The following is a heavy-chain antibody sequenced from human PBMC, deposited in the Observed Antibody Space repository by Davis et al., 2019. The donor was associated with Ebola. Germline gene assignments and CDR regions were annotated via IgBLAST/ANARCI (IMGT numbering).Heavy chain of an antibody. Sequence: PSETLSLTCTVSGDSITTSTYWACIRQPPGKGLHWIASASYSGTTHYNPSLNNRVTMSVDPSTNQVSLKLSSVNAADTAVYYCARPRGSSWYINIDYWGQGALVTVSS. V-gene: IGHV4-39*07. CDR1: GDSITTSTY. CDR2: ASYSGTT. J-gene: IGHJ4*02. CDR3: ARPRGSSWYINIDY. D-gene: IGHD6-13*01.